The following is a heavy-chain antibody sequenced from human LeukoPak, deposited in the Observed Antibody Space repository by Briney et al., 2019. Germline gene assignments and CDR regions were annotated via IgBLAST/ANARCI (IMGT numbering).Heavy chain of an antibody. CDR3: ARDFGAGWEEPKYSFDY. CDR1: GFTFSTYA. J-gene: IGHJ4*02. V-gene: IGHV3-30*03. D-gene: IGHD3-10*01. Sequence: GGSLRLSCAASGFTFSTYAMSWVRQAPGKGLEWVAVISYDGSKKYYADSVKGRFTISRDNSKNTLYLQMNSLKPEDTAVYYCARDFGAGWEEPKYSFDYWGQGILVTVSS. CDR2: ISYDGSKK.